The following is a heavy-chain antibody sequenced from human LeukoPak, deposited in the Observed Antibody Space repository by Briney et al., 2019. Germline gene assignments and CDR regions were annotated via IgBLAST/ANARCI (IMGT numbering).Heavy chain of an antibody. J-gene: IGHJ5*02. V-gene: IGHV4-61*01. CDR1: GASVSSSNYY. D-gene: IGHD5-18*01. CDR2: IYYSGST. CDR3: ARQKDTAMVPNWFDP. Sequence: MASETLSLTCTVSGASVSSSNYYWSWIRQPPGKGLEWIGYIYYSGSTNYNPSLKSRVTISVDTSKNQFSLKLSSVTAADTAVYYCARQKDTAMVPNWFDPWGQGTLVTVSS.